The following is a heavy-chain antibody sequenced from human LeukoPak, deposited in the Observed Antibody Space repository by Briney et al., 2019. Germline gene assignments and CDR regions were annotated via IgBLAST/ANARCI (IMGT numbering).Heavy chain of an antibody. D-gene: IGHD6-13*01. V-gene: IGHV3-21*01. CDR1: GFTFSIYN. CDR2: ISSSSNYI. CDR3: ASQRPGYSSSPPFDP. J-gene: IGHJ5*02. Sequence: TGGSLRLSCAASGFTFSIYNMNWVRQAPGKGLEWVSSISSSSNYIYYADSVKGRFTISRDNAKNSLYLQMNSLRAEDTAVYYCASQRPGYSSSPPFDPWGQGTLVTVSS.